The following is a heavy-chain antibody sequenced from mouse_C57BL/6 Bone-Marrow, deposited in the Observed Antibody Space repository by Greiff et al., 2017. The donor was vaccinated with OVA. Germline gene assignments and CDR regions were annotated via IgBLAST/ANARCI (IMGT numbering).Heavy chain of an antibody. Sequence: QVQLQQPGAELVKPGASVKMSCKASGYTFTSYWITWVKQRPGQGLEWIGDIYPGSGGTNYNEKLKSKATLTVDTSSSTAYMQLSSLTSEDSSVYYCARGKDWDEGYFDYWGQGTTLTVSS. V-gene: IGHV1-55*01. CDR3: ARGKDWDEGYFDY. CDR2: IYPGSGGT. J-gene: IGHJ2*01. CDR1: GYTFTSYW. D-gene: IGHD4-1*01.